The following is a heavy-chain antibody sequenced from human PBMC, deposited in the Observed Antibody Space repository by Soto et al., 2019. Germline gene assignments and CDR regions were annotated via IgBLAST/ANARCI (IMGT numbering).Heavy chain of an antibody. V-gene: IGHV4-59*01. D-gene: IGHD6-13*01. CDR1: GGSISSYY. CDR2: IYYSGST. J-gene: IGHJ5*02. Sequence: SETLSLTCTVSGGSISSYYWSWIRQPPGKGLEWIGYIYYSGSTNYNPSLKSRVTISVDTSKNQFSLKLSSVTAADTAVYYCAREGPAAAGGFDPWGQGTLVTVSS. CDR3: AREGPAAAGGFDP.